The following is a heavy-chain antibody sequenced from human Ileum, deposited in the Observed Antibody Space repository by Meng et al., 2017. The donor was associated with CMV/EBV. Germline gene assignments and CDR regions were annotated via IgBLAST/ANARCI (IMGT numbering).Heavy chain of an antibody. Sequence: GESLKISCTASGFTFSSYWMNWVRQAPGKGLGWVSGINSDGNSTRYVDSVQGRFSISRDNAKNTLFLQMNSLRDDDTAVYYCASLGSSSTVDIWGQGTMVTVSS. CDR1: GFTFSSYW. D-gene: IGHD6-6*01. CDR3: ASLGSSSTVDI. V-gene: IGHV3-74*01. CDR2: INSDGNST. J-gene: IGHJ3*02.